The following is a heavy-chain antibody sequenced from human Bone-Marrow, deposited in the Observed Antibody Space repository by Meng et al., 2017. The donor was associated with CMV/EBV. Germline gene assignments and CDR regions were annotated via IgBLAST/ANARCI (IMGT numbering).Heavy chain of an antibody. Sequence: SETLSLTCAVYGGSFSGYYWSWIRQPPGKGLEWIGEINHSGSTNYNPSLKSRVTISVDTSKNQFSLKLSSVTAADTAVYYCARKVGWDYYDSSGYYRSYYYYYGMDVWGQGTTATVSS. V-gene: IGHV4-34*01. CDR3: ARKVGWDYYDSSGYYRSYYYYYGMDV. D-gene: IGHD3-22*01. CDR1: GGSFSGYY. CDR2: INHSGST. J-gene: IGHJ6*02.